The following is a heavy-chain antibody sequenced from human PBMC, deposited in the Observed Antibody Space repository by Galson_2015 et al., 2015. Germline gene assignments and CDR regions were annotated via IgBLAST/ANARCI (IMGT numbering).Heavy chain of an antibody. CDR3: ARVSASCYDY. J-gene: IGHJ4*02. CDR1: GFTFSSYA. CDR2: ISYDGSNK. V-gene: IGHV3-30-3*01. Sequence: SLRLSCAASGFTFSSYAMHSVRQAPGKGLEWVAVISYDGSNKYYADSVKGRFTISRDNSKNTLYLQMNSLRAEDTAVYYCARVSASCYDYRGQGTLVTVSS. D-gene: IGHD2-2*01.